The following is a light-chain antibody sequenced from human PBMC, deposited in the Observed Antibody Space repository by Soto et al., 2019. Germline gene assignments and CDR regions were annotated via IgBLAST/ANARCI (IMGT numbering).Light chain of an antibody. J-gene: IGKJ1*01. CDR2: DAS. CDR3: QQYHKWRT. Sequence: DLRMTQSPSTLSASLGDRVTITCRASQNIRSRLAWFQQKPGKAPKLLIYDASSLESGVPQRFSGSGSGTEFTLTIGSLQSEDFAVYYCQQYHKWRTFGQGTKVDI. V-gene: IGKV1-5*01. CDR1: QNIRSR.